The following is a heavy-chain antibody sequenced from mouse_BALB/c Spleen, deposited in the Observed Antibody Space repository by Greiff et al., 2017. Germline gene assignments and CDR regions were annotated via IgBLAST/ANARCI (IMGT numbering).Heavy chain of an antibody. J-gene: IGHJ2*01. CDR2: ISSGGSYT. D-gene: IGHD2-3*01. CDR3: ARHDGYYSFDY. Sequence: EVKLMESGGGLVKPGGSLKLSCAASGFTFSSYAMSWVRQTPEKRLEWVATISSGGSYTYYPDSVKGRFTISRDNAKNTLYLQMSSLRSEDTAMYYCARHDGYYSFDYWGQGTTLTVSS. V-gene: IGHV5-9-3*01. CDR1: GFTFSSYA.